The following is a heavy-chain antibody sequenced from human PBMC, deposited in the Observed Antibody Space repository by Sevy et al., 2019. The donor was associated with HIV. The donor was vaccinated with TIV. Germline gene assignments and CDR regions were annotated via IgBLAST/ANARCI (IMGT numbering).Heavy chain of an antibody. D-gene: IGHD6-13*01. CDR1: GYTFTSYG. CDR2: ISAYNGNT. CDR3: ARGEEGIAAAGTQDSYYGMDV. Sequence: ASVKVSCKASGYTFTSYGISWVRQAPGQGLEWMGWISAYNGNTSYAQKLQGRVTMTTDTSTSTAYMELRSLRSDDTAVYYCARGEEGIAAAGTQDSYYGMDVWGQGTTVTVSS. V-gene: IGHV1-18*01. J-gene: IGHJ6*02.